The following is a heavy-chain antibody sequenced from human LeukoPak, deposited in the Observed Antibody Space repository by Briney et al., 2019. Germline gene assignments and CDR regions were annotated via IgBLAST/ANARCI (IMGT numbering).Heavy chain of an antibody. D-gene: IGHD2-15*01. J-gene: IGHJ5*02. V-gene: IGHV4-34*01. CDR3: ARGSPKEYCSGGSCYSPRWFDP. Sequence: KPSETLSLTCAVYGGSFSGYYWSRIRQPPGKGLEWIGEINHSGSTNYNPSLKSRVTISVDTSKNQFSLKLSSVTAADTAVYYCARGSPKEYCSGGSCYSPRWFDPWGQGTLVTVSS. CDR2: INHSGST. CDR1: GGSFSGYY.